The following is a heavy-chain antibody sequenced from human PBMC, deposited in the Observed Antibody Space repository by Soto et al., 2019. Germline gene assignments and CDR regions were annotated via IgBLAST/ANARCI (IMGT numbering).Heavy chain of an antibody. CDR1: GGSISSYY. Sequence: QVQLQESGPGLVKPSETLSLTCTVSGGSISSYYWSWIRQPPGKGLEWIGYIYYSGSTNYNPSLKSRGTLSVDTSMNQFCLNLSAVTAADTAVYYCARAGTTMVRGVISGWFDPWGQGTLVTVSS. CDR3: ARAGTTMVRGVISGWFDP. D-gene: IGHD3-10*01. J-gene: IGHJ5*02. CDR2: IYYSGST. V-gene: IGHV4-59*01.